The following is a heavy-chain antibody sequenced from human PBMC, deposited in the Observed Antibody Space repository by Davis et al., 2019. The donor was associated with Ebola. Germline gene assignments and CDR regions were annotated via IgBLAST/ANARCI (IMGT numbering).Heavy chain of an antibody. J-gene: IGHJ4*02. Sequence: SETLSLTCTVSGGSISSSSYYWGWIRQPPGKGLEWIGRIYTSGSTNYNPSLKSRVTMSVDTSKNQFSLKLSSVTAADTAVYYCARVAYYYDSSGYYSGGFDYWGQGTLVTVSS. D-gene: IGHD3-22*01. V-gene: IGHV4-39*07. CDR1: GGSISSSSYY. CDR3: ARVAYYYDSSGYYSGGFDY. CDR2: IYTSGST.